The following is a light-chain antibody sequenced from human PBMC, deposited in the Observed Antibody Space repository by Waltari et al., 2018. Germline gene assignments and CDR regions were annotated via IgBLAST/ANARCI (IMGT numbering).Light chain of an antibody. Sequence: QSALTQPRSVSGSPGQSVTISCTVTSSDVGGYNYVSCYQQHPGKAPKLMIYDVSKRPSGVPDRFSGSKSGNTASLTISGLQAEDEADYYCCSYAGSYTLVVFGGGTKLTVL. V-gene: IGLV2-11*01. J-gene: IGLJ2*01. CDR1: SSDVGGYNY. CDR3: CSYAGSYTLVV. CDR2: DVS.